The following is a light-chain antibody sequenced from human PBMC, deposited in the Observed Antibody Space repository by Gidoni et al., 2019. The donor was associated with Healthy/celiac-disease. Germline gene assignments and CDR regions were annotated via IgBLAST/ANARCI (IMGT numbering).Light chain of an antibody. CDR1: QGISSY. J-gene: IGKJ3*01. V-gene: IGKV1-8*01. Sequence: AIRMTQSPSSFPASTGDRVTITCRASQGISSYLAWYQQKPGKAPKLLIYAASTLQSGVTSRFSGSGSGTDFTLTISCLQSEDFATYYCQQYYSYPFTFGPGTKVDIK. CDR2: AAS. CDR3: QQYYSYPFT.